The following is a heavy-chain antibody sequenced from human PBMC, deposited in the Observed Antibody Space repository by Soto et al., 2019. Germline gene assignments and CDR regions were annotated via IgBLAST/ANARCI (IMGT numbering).Heavy chain of an antibody. CDR3: AREGRDGYNPYFFDY. D-gene: IGHD5-12*01. CDR2: ISYDGSNK. J-gene: IGHJ4*02. CDR1: GFTFSSYA. Sequence: QVQLVESGGGVVQPGRSLRLSCAASGFTFSSYAMHWVRQAPGKGLEWVAVISYDGSNKYYADSVKGRFTISRDNSKNTLYLQMNSLRAEDTAVYYCAREGRDGYNPYFFDYWGQGTLVTVSP. V-gene: IGHV3-30-3*01.